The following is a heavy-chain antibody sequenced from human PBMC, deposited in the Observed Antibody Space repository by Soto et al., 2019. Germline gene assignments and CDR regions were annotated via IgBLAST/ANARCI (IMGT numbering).Heavy chain of an antibody. D-gene: IGHD1-26*01. CDR2: ISGSGGST. CDR1: GFTFSSYA. V-gene: IGHV3-23*01. CDR3: AKGLFGGATTGY. J-gene: IGHJ4*02. Sequence: PWETLRLSCAASGFTFSSYAMSWVRQAPGKGLEWVSAISGSGGSTYYADSVKGRFTISRDNSKNTLYLQMNSLRAEDTAVYYCAKGLFGGATTGYWGQGTLVTVSS.